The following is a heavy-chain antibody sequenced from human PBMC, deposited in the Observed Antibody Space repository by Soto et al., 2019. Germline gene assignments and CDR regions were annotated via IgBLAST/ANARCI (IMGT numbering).Heavy chain of an antibody. CDR3: ARERSSWFSGGPRYYQGMAV. D-gene: IGHD6-13*01. Sequence: EVLLLESGGGLVQPGGSLRLSCAASGFTFSFYPMSWVRQAPGKGLEWVSGISSSAGTTYYADPVKGRFTISRDNSKNNLFLQIDSLRPEDTGVYYCARERSSWFSGGPRYYQGMAVWGQGTTVTVSS. CDR1: GFTFSFYP. V-gene: IGHV3-23*01. J-gene: IGHJ6*02. CDR2: ISSSAGTT.